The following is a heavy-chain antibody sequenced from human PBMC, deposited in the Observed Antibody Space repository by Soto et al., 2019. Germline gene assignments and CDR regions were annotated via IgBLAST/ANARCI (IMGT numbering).Heavy chain of an antibody. J-gene: IGHJ5*02. CDR2: IYWDDDK. D-gene: IGHD3-16*01. Sequence: QITLKESGPTLVKPTQTLTLTCTFSGFSLSTSGVGVGWIRQPPGKALEWLALIYWDDDKRYSPSLKSRLTITKDTSKNQVVLTMTNMDPVDTATYYWAHRLGGYQVNWFDPWGQGTLVTVSS. V-gene: IGHV2-5*02. CDR1: GFSLSTSGVG. CDR3: AHRLGGYQVNWFDP.